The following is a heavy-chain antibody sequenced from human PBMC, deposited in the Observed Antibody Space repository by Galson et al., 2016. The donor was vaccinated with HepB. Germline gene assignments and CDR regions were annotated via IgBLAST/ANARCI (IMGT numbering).Heavy chain of an antibody. J-gene: IGHJ4*02. CDR3: ARGDYYGSGSHFDY. Sequence: SLRLSCAASGFPFSSYTIDWVRQAPGRGLEWVSSISGSGTYIYYADSLRGRFTISRDNAKNSLYLQMNNLRAEDTAVYYCARGDYYGSGSHFDYWGQGSLVTVSS. CDR2: ISGSGTYI. CDR1: GFPFSSYT. V-gene: IGHV3-21*01. D-gene: IGHD3-10*01.